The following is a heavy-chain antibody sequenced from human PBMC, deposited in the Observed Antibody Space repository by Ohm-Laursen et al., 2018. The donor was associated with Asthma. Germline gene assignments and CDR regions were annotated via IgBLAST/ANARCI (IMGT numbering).Heavy chain of an antibody. Sequence: SLRLSCAASGFTLSSYTVHWVRQAPGKGLEWATVISHDGYTQHYADSVRGRFSISRDNSKNTVYLQMNSLRAEDTAVYYCARDAGLPPGHYHYGMDVWGQGTTVTV. J-gene: IGHJ6*02. V-gene: IGHV3-30-3*01. CDR3: ARDAGLPPGHYHYGMDV. CDR1: GFTLSSYT. CDR2: ISHDGYTQ. D-gene: IGHD5-12*01.